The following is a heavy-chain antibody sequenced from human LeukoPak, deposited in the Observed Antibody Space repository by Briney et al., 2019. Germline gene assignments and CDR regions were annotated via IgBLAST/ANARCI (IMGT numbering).Heavy chain of an antibody. Sequence: PSETLSLTCTLSGGSISSGSYYWSWIRQPAGKGLEWIGRMYIRGSTDYNPSLKSRVTISVDTSKNQFSLKLNSVTAADTAVYYCARIGYGSGSPTNLWGQGTLVTVSS. CDR1: GGSISSGSYY. CDR2: MYIRGST. J-gene: IGHJ5*02. D-gene: IGHD3-10*01. V-gene: IGHV4-61*02. CDR3: ARIGYGSGSPTNL.